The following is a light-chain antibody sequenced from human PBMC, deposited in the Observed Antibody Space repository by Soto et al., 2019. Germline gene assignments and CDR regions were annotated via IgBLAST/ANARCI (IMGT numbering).Light chain of an antibody. CDR1: SDDVGGYNY. CDR2: EVN. Sequence: QSALTQPASVSGSPGQSITISCTGTSDDVGGYNYVSWYQQHPGKAPKLMIFEVNNRPSGVSNRFSGSRSGNTASLTISGLQAEDEADYYCSSYRSGNTLVVFGRGTKLTVL. CDR3: SSYRSGNTLVV. J-gene: IGLJ2*01. V-gene: IGLV2-14*01.